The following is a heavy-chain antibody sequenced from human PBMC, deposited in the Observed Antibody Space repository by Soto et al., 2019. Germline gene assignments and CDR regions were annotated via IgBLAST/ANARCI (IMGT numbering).Heavy chain of an antibody. CDR1: GAPITSNNW. D-gene: IGHD6-13*01. J-gene: IGHJ4*02. CDR2: IHHSETA. Sequence: SETLSLTCAVSGAPITSNNWWAWLRRSPGKGLEWIGEIHHSETANYNPSLNSRVTMSVDMSKSQFSLKLNSVTAADTAVYYCARYNAASGTYYFDYWGRGALVTVSS. V-gene: IGHV4-4*02. CDR3: ARYNAASGTYYFDY.